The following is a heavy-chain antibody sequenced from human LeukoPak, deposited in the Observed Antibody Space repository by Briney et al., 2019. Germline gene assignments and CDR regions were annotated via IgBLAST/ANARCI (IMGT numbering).Heavy chain of an antibody. D-gene: IGHD6-13*01. V-gene: IGHV3-7*04. CDR3: ARYSDSWDYFDY. J-gene: IGHJ4*02. CDR1: GFTFSSYS. Sequence: GGSLRLSCAASGFTFSSYSMSWVRQAPGKGLEWVANIKQDGSEKYYVDSVKGRFTISRDNAKSSLYLQMNSLRAEDTAVYYCARYSDSWDYFDYWGQGTLVTVSS. CDR2: IKQDGSEK.